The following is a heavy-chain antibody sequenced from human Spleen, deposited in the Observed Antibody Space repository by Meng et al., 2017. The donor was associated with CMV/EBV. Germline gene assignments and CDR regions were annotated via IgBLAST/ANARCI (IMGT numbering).Heavy chain of an antibody. CDR3: AREAGYRLRRSLDY. J-gene: IGHJ4*02. Sequence: ASVKVSCKASGYTFTSYGISWVRQAPGQGLEWMGWISAYNGNTNYAQKFQGRVTLTTDTSTSTAYMELRSLRSDDTAVYFCAREAGYRLRRSLDYWGQGTLVTVSS. CDR1: GYTFTSYG. CDR2: ISAYNGNT. V-gene: IGHV1-18*01. D-gene: IGHD5-18*01.